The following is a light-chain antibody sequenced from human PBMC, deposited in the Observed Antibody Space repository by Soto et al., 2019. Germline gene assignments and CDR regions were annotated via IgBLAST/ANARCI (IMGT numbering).Light chain of an antibody. CDR2: AAS. V-gene: IGKV1-9*01. Sequence: DIQLTQSPSFLSASVGDRVTITCRASQGISSHLAWYQQIPGKGPKLLIYAASTLQSGVPSRFSGSGSGTEFTLAISSLQPEDFATYYCQQVNGYPHPFGQGTKLEIK. CDR1: QGISSH. CDR3: QQVNGYPHP. J-gene: IGKJ2*01.